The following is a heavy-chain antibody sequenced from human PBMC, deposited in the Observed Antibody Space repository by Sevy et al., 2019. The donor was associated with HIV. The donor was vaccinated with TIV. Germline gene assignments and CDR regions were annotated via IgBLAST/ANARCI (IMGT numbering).Heavy chain of an antibody. V-gene: IGHV3-30-3*01. Sequence: GGSLRLSCAASGFTFSSYAMHWVRQAPDKGLEWVAVISYDGSNKYYADSVKGRFTISRDNSKNTLYLQMNSLRAEDTAVYYCARVDIAAAGFDYWGQGTLVTVSS. CDR3: ARVDIAAAGFDY. J-gene: IGHJ4*02. CDR2: ISYDGSNK. D-gene: IGHD6-13*01. CDR1: GFTFSSYA.